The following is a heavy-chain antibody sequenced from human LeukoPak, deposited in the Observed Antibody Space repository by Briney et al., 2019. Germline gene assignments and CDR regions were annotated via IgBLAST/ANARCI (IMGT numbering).Heavy chain of an antibody. J-gene: IGHJ5*02. V-gene: IGHV4-39*01. D-gene: IGHD6-19*01. CDR2: VHHSGST. CDR3: ARRSTVAGRGRFDP. Sequence: SETLSLTCTVSGGSIRSTSYYWGWIRQPPGKGLDWLGSVHHSGSTYDNPSLKSRVTISVDTSKNQFSLKLISVTAADTAVYYCARRSTVAGRGRFDPWGQGTLVTVA. CDR1: GGSIRSTSYY.